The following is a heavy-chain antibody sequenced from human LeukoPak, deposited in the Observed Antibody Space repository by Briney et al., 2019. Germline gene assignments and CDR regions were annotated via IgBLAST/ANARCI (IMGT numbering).Heavy chain of an antibody. CDR2: INWNVGET. Sequence: GGSLRLSCAASGFTLDDYDMSWVRQPPEKGLEWVSGINWNVGETSHADFVKGRLTISRDNAKNAQYLQMNSVRAEDTALYYCARDRPQIEYWGQGTLVTVS. D-gene: IGHD3-22*01. V-gene: IGHV3-20*04. J-gene: IGHJ4*02. CDR3: ARDRPQIEY. CDR1: GFTLDDYD.